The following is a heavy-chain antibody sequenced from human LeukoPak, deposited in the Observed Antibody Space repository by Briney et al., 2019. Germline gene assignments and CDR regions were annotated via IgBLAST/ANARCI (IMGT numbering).Heavy chain of an antibody. CDR3: AKEAYYGSGTDSHFEY. Sequence: PGGSLRLSCGASGFTFGSYGMSWVRQAPGRGLEWVSGISGSGGSTYYADSVKGRFTISRDNSKNTLYVQMNSLRADDTALYYCAKEAYYGSGTDSHFEYWGQGTPVTVSS. V-gene: IGHV3-23*01. CDR2: ISGSGGST. CDR1: GFTFGSYG. J-gene: IGHJ4*02. D-gene: IGHD3-10*01.